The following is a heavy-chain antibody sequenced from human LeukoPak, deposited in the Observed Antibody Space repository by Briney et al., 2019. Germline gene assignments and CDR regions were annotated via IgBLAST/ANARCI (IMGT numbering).Heavy chain of an antibody. V-gene: IGHV3-48*01. D-gene: IGHD3-22*01. Sequence: GGSLRLSCAASGFSFSTHNMNWVRQAPGKGLQWISYINADSSTIQYADSVRGRFTTSRDNAKNSLCLQMNSLRAEDTAVYYCVRDNSRGQSLGVIYWGQGSLVTVSS. CDR3: VRDNSRGQSLGVIY. CDR2: INADSSTI. CDR1: GFSFSTHN. J-gene: IGHJ4*02.